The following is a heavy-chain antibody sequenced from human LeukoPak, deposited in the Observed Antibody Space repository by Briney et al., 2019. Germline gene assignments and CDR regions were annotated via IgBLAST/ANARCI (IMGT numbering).Heavy chain of an antibody. J-gene: IGHJ5*02. CDR3: AIRELLWFGERGNNWFDP. V-gene: IGHV4-34*01. CDR1: GGSFSGYY. CDR2: INHSGST. D-gene: IGHD3-10*01. Sequence: PSETLSLTCAVYGGSFSGYYWSWSRQPPGKGLEWIGEINHSGSTNYNPSLKRRVTISVDTSKNQFSLKLSSVTAADTAVYYCAIRELLWFGERGNNWFDPWGQGTLVTVSS.